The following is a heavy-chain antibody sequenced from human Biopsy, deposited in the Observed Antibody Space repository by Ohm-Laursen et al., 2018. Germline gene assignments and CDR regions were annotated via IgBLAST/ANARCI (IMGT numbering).Heavy chain of an antibody. V-gene: IGHV4-39*01. CDR3: ARIYFYGLGSSDYFFDS. CDR1: GDSIATFNYY. CDR2: IFCSGTT. D-gene: IGHD3-10*01. Sequence: GTLSLTCSVSGDSIATFNYYWGWVRQPPGKGPEWLATIFCSGTTYFSRTLESRLTISQDTSSNQFSLRLKYVTAADTGVYYCARIYFYGLGSSDYFFDSWGQGTLVTVSS. J-gene: IGHJ4*02.